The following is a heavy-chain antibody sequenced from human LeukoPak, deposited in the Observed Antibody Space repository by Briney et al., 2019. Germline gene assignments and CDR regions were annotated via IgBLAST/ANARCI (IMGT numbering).Heavy chain of an antibody. CDR1: GYSFTSYW. D-gene: IGHD3-9*01. Sequence: GESLKISCKGSGYSFTSYWIGWVHQMPGKGLEWMGIIYPGDSDTRYSPSFQGQVTISADKSISTAYLQWSSLKASGTAMYYCARLGLRYFDWLSNYMDVWGKGTTVTVSS. CDR2: IYPGDSDT. V-gene: IGHV5-51*07. CDR3: ARLGLRYFDWLSNYMDV. J-gene: IGHJ6*03.